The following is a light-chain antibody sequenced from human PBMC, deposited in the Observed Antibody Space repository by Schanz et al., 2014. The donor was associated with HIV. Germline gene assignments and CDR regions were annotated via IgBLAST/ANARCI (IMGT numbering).Light chain of an antibody. Sequence: DIQMTQSPSSLSASVGDRVTITCQASQDISNYLNWYQQKPGKAPKLLIYDASNLETGVPSRFSGSRSGTDFTLTISSLQPDDFAIYYCQQYDTFSWAFGQGTKVEIK. V-gene: IGKV1-33*01. CDR2: DAS. J-gene: IGKJ1*01. CDR3: QQYDTFSWA. CDR1: QDISNY.